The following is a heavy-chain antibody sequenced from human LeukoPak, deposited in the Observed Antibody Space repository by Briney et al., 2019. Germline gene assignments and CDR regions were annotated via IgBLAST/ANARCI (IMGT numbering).Heavy chain of an antibody. CDR2: FDPEDGET. J-gene: IGHJ6*02. V-gene: IGHV1-24*01. CDR3: ATEYCSSTSCYTNRYYGMDV. CDR1: EYTFTKYF. Sequence: ASVKVSCKASEYTFTKYFIHWVRQAPGKGLEWMGGFDPEDGETIYAQKFQGRVTMTEDTSTDTAYMELSSLRSEDTAVYYCATEYCSSTSCYTNRYYGMDVWGQGTTVTVSS. D-gene: IGHD2-2*02.